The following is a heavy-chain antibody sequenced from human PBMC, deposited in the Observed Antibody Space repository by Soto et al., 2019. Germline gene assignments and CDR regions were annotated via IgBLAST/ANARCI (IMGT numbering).Heavy chain of an antibody. CDR3: ARGGSTSWLRALDL. CDR2: IDFDGRST. CDR1: GFTFSNYY. D-gene: IGHD6-13*01. V-gene: IGHV3-74*01. Sequence: EVQLVESGGGLVQPGGSLRLSCAVSGFTFSNYYMQWVRQGPGKGLVYVARIDFDGRSTVHADSVKGRFTISRDNAKNTLSLQLNGLGAEDTGVYYCARGGSTSWLRALDLWGQGTLVTVSS. J-gene: IGHJ5*02.